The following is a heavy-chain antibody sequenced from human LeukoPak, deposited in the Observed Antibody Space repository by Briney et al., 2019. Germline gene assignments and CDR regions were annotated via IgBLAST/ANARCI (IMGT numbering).Heavy chain of an antibody. J-gene: IGHJ6*03. CDR1: GFTFSSYW. V-gene: IGHV3-7*01. Sequence: PGGSLRLSCAASGFTFSSYWMSWVRQAPGKGLEWVANIKQDGSEKYYVDSVKGRFTISRDNAKNPLYLQMNSLRAEDTAVYYCARDQEDIVVVPAASAKYYYYYYMDVWGKGTTVTISS. D-gene: IGHD2-2*01. CDR3: ARDQEDIVVVPAASAKYYYYYYMDV. CDR2: IKQDGSEK.